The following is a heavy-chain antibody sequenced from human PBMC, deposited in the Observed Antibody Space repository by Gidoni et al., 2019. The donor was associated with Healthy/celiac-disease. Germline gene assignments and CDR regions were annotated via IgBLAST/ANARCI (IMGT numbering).Heavy chain of an antibody. J-gene: IGHJ4*02. D-gene: IGHD1-26*01. CDR2: ISWNSGSI. Sequence: EVQLVASGGGLVQPGRSLSLSCAASGFPFDDYAMHWVRQAPGKCLEWVSGISWNSGSIGYADSVKGRFTISRDNAKNSLYLQMNSLRAEDTALYYCAKAPRWELQRGYIDYWGQGTLVTVSS. CDR3: AKAPRWELQRGYIDY. CDR1: GFPFDDYA. V-gene: IGHV3-9*01.